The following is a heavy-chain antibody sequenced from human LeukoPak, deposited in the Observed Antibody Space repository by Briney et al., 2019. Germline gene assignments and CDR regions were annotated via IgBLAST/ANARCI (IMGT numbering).Heavy chain of an antibody. CDR2: ISGGGGST. J-gene: IGHJ3*02. Sequence: GGSLRLSCAASGFTFSSYAMSWVRQAPGKGLEWVSGISGGGGSTYYADSVKGRFTISRDNSENTLYLQMSGLRAEDTAVYYCARDLVVVTGLRTRGSFDIWGQGTMVTVSS. CDR3: ARDLVVVTGLRTRGSFDI. CDR1: GFTFSSYA. D-gene: IGHD2-21*02. V-gene: IGHV3-23*01.